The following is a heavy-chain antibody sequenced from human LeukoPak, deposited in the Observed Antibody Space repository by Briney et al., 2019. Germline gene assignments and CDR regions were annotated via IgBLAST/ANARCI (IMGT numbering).Heavy chain of an antibody. CDR3: AREHYDFWSGYYYYYYYYMDV. D-gene: IGHD3-3*01. CDR2: IYHSGST. J-gene: IGHJ6*03. Sequence: SETLSLTCTVSGYSISSGYYWGWIRPPPGKGLEWIGSIYHSGSTYYNPSLKSRVTISVDTSKNQFSLKLSSVTAADTAVYYCAREHYDFWSGYYYYYYYYMDVWGKGTTVTVSS. CDR1: GYSISSGYY. V-gene: IGHV4-38-2*02.